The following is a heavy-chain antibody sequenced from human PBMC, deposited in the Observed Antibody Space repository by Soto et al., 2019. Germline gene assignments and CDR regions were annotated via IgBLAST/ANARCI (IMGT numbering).Heavy chain of an antibody. CDR1: GFDFNKYA. CDR3: ASDHYYDSSGYYEIPPPPYNWFDP. V-gene: IGHV3-21*01. D-gene: IGHD3-22*01. J-gene: IGHJ5*02. CDR2: ITSNGDSI. Sequence: PGGSLRLSCAAFGFDFNKYAMTWVRQAPGKGLQWVSSITSNGDSIYYADSVKGRFTISRDNAKNSLYLQMNSLRAEDTAVYYCASDHYYDSSGYYEIPPPPYNWFDPWGQGTLVTVSS.